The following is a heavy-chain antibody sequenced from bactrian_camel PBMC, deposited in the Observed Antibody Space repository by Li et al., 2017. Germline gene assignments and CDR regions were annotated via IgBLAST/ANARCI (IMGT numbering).Heavy chain of an antibody. D-gene: IGHD4*01. V-gene: IGHV3S1*01. J-gene: IGHJ4*01. Sequence: HVQLVESGGGSVQAGGSLRLSCAASGYTYNRNCMAWFRQAPGKEREGVARIATGSGNTYYDPSVKGRFTISRDVAKNTVYLQMSNLKPEDTAMYYCAASHSFILTPRFYRFESSDYPYRGQGTQVTVS. CDR1: GYTYNRNC. CDR3: AASHSFILTPRFYRFESSDYPY. CDR2: IATGSGNT.